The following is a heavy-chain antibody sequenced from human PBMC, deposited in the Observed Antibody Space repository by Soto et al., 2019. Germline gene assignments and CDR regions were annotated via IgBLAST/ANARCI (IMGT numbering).Heavy chain of an antibody. J-gene: IGHJ6*02. CDR2: ISGSGGST. V-gene: IGHV3-23*01. Sequence: TGGSLRLSCAASGFTFSSYAMSWVRQAPGKGLEWVSAISGSGGSTYYADSVKGRFTISRDNSKNTLYLQMNSLRAEDTAVYYCAKWAGNRNPYYYGMDVWGQGTTVTVSS. CDR3: AKWAGNRNPYYYGMDV. CDR1: GFTFSSYA.